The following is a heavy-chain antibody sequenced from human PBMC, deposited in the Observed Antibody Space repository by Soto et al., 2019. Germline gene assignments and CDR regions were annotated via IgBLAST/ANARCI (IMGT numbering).Heavy chain of an antibody. CDR2: ISPNFGTA. CDR1: GGTFSSYA. J-gene: IGHJ4*02. Sequence: SVKVSCKASGGTFSSYAISWVRQAPGQGLEWMGGISPNFGTANYAQKLQGRVTMTTDKSTSTAYMELRSLRSDDTAVYYCAKSRPTRMGDFDYWGQGTLVTVSS. V-gene: IGHV1-69*05. D-gene: IGHD1-26*01. CDR3: AKSRPTRMGDFDY.